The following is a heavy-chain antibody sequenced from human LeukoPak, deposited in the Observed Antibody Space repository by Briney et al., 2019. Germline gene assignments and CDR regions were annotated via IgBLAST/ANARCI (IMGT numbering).Heavy chain of an antibody. Sequence: GGSLRLSCAASGFIFSTHSMSWVRQSPGKGLEWVSSISSGSSHIYYADSMKGRFTISRDNAKNSLYQMNSLRAEDTAVYCCACDFRYLGHDFWGQGTLVTVSS. CDR1: GFIFSTHS. CDR3: ACDFRYLGHDF. V-gene: IGHV3-21*04. CDR2: ISSGSSHI. D-gene: IGHD2-21*02. J-gene: IGHJ4*02.